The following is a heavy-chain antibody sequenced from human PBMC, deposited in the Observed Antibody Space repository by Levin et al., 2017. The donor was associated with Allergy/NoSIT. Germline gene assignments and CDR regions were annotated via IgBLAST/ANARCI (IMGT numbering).Heavy chain of an antibody. D-gene: IGHD2-2*01. J-gene: IGHJ6*02. CDR3: GRDQLAYGMDV. Sequence: SETLSLTCTVSGGSMSHYYWTWIRQSPGKGLEYIGYISEIGRTNYNPSLKSRVSISIDTSKKQLSLKLTSVTAADTAVYYCGRDQLAYGMDVWGQGTTVIVSS. CDR2: ISEIGRT. CDR1: GGSMSHYY. V-gene: IGHV4-59*01.